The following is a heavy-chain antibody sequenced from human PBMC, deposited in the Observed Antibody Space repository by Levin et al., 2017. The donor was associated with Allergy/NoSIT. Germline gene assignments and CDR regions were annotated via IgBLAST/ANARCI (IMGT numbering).Heavy chain of an antibody. CDR3: ARIGGIEAGGTLFFYKGMGV. D-gene: IGHD6-13*01. CDR1: GGSIRSSSYY. J-gene: IGHJ6*02. V-gene: IGHV4-39*01. Sequence: PSETLSLTCTVSGGSIRSSSYYWGWIRQPPGKGLEWIGSISHSGSTHYNPSLKSPVTVSVDTSNNQFSLRLSAGTAADTAAYYCARIGGIEAGGTLFFYKGMGVWGQGTTVTVSS. CDR2: ISHSGST.